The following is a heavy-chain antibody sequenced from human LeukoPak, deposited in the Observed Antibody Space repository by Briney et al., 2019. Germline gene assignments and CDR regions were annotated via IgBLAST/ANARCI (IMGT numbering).Heavy chain of an antibody. Sequence: ASVKVSCKASGYTVTNYYMRWVRQAPGQGLEWMGMINPSISSRTYAQKFQGRVTVTSDTSTSTVYMEVSSLRSEDTAIYYCARSGMWFSTNDWGQGTLVTVSS. J-gene: IGHJ4*02. CDR3: ARSGMWFSTND. D-gene: IGHD2-21*01. CDR1: GYTVTNYY. CDR2: INPSISSR. V-gene: IGHV1-46*01.